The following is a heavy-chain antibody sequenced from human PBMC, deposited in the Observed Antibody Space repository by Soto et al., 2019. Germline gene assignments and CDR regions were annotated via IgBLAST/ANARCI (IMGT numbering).Heavy chain of an antibody. CDR2: IKSKTDGGTT. D-gene: IGHD3-9*01. V-gene: IGHV3-15*01. CDR1: GFTFSNAW. Sequence: PGGSLRLSCAASGFTFSNAWMSWVRQAPGKGLEWVGRIKSKTDGGTTDYAAPVKGRFTISRDDSKNTLYLQMNSLKTEDTAVYYCTTAVLRYFDWLEPWGQGTLVTVSS. J-gene: IGHJ5*02. CDR3: TTAVLRYFDWLEP.